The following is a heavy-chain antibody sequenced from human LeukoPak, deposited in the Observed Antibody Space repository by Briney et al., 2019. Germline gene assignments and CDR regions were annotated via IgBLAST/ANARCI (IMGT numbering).Heavy chain of an antibody. V-gene: IGHV3-30*03. Sequence: GGSLRLSCAASGFTFSSYGMHWVRQAPGKGLEWVAVISYDGSNKYYADSVKGRFTISRDNSKNTLYLQMNSLRAEDTAVYYCARDNWNDVYAFDIWGQGTMVTVSS. CDR1: GFTFSSYG. J-gene: IGHJ3*02. D-gene: IGHD1-20*01. CDR2: ISYDGSNK. CDR3: ARDNWNDVYAFDI.